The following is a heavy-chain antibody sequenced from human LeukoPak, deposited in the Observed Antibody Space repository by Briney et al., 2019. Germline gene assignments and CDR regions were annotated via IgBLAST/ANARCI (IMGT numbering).Heavy chain of an antibody. Sequence: PGGSLRLSCAASGFTFSRYSMFWVRQAPGKGLEYVSGLNNNGGDTYYTDSVKARFTISRDNSKNTLFLQMGSLRTEDMAIYYCARGDRYCTGGTCYTVFDDWGQGTLVTVSS. D-gene: IGHD2-8*02. CDR2: LNNNGGDT. CDR3: ARGDRYCTGGTCYTVFDD. J-gene: IGHJ4*02. V-gene: IGHV3-64*02. CDR1: GFTFSRYS.